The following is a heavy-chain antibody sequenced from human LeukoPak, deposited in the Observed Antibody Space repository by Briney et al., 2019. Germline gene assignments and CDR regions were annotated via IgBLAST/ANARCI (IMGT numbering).Heavy chain of an antibody. Sequence: ASVKVSCKASGYTFTSYGISWVRQAPGQGLEWMGWISAYNGNTNYAQKLQGRVTMTTDKSTSTAYMELSSLRSEDTAVYYCARDHGEIAFDIWGQGTMVTVSS. CDR1: GYTFTSYG. D-gene: IGHD3-10*01. V-gene: IGHV1-18*01. CDR3: ARDHGEIAFDI. J-gene: IGHJ3*02. CDR2: ISAYNGNT.